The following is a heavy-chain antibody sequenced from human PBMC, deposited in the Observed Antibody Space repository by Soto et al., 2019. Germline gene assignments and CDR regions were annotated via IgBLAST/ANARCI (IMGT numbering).Heavy chain of an antibody. J-gene: IGHJ6*02. CDR3: ARVSSLSWFGEPYYYYGMDV. D-gene: IGHD3-10*01. CDR2: IYYSGST. V-gene: IGHV4-31*03. CDR1: GGSISSGGYY. Sequence: SETLSLTCTVSGGSISSGGYYWSWIRQHPGKGLEWIGYIYYSGSTYYNPSLKSRVTISVDTSKNQFSLKLSSVTAADTAVYYCARVSSLSWFGEPYYYYGMDVWGQGTTVTVS.